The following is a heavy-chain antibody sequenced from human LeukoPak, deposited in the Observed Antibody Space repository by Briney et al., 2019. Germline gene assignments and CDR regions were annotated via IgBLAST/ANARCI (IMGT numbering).Heavy chain of an antibody. CDR1: GFTFSSYA. CDR3: AKGLQWELPFDY. Sequence: GXSLRLSCAASGFTFSSYAMSWVRQAPGKGLEWLSSISGSGSSTYYADSVKGRFTISRDNSKNTLYVQMNSLRAEDTAVYSCAKGLQWELPFDYWGQGTLVTVSS. V-gene: IGHV3-23*01. D-gene: IGHD1-26*01. J-gene: IGHJ4*02. CDR2: ISGSGSST.